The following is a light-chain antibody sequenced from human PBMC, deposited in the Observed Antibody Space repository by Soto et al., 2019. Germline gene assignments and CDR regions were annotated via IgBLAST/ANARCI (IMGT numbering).Light chain of an antibody. J-gene: IGKJ4*01. CDR3: QQSHSTPLT. V-gene: IGKV1-39*01. CDR2: AAS. Sequence: IQMTQSPSSLSASVGDRVTITCRASQSISSYLNWYQQKPGNAPKVLIYAASSLQSGVPSRFSGSGSGTDFTLTISSLQPDDFATYYCQQSHSTPLTFGGGTKVDIK. CDR1: QSISSY.